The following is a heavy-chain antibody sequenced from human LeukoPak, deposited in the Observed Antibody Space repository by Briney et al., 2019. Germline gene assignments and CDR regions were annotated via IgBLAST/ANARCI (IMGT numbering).Heavy chain of an antibody. V-gene: IGHV3-21*01. Sequence: GGSLRLSCAASGFTFSSYSMNWVRQAPGKGLEWVSSISSSSSYIYYADSVKGRFTISRDNAKNSLYLQMNSPRAEDTAVYYCARLEGNYYFDYWGQGTLVTVSS. J-gene: IGHJ4*02. CDR3: ARLEGNYYFDY. D-gene: IGHD4-23*01. CDR2: ISSSSSYI. CDR1: GFTFSSYS.